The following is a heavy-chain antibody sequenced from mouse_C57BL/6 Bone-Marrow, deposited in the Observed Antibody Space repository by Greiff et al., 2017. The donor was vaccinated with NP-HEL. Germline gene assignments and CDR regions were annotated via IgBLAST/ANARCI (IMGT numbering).Heavy chain of an antibody. V-gene: IGHV1-15*01. J-gene: IGHJ2*01. D-gene: IGHD3-3*01. Sequence: QVQLQQSGAELVRPGASVTLSCKASGYTFTDYEMHWVKQTPVHGLEWIGAIDPETGGTAYNQKFKGKAILTVDKSSSTAYMELRSLTSEDSAVYYCTREGTPDWGQGTTLTVSS. CDR2: IDPETGGT. CDR3: TREGTPD. CDR1: GYTFTDYE.